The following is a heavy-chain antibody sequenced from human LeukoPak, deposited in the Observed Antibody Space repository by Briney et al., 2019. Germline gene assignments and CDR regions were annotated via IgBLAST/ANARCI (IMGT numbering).Heavy chain of an antibody. CDR2: ISSSSSTI. J-gene: IGHJ4*02. CDR1: GFTFSSYN. Sequence: GGSLRLSCAASGFTFSSYNMNWVRLAPGKGLAWVSYISSSSSTIYYTDSVKGRFTISRDNAKNSLYLQINSLRAEDTAVYYCARNPIDYWGQGTLVTVSS. V-gene: IGHV3-48*01. CDR3: ARNPIDY.